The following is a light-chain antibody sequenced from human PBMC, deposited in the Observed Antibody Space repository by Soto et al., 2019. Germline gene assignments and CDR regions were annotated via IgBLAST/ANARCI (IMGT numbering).Light chain of an antibody. Sequence: SVLTQPASVSGSPGQSITVSCTGTSTDVGNYDLVSWFQQHPGKAPKLIIYEDTKWPSGVSHRFSGSKSGNTASLTISGLQAEDEADYYCCSYAGSFTVFGGGTKLTVL. CDR3: CSYAGSFTV. CDR1: STDVGNYDL. V-gene: IGLV2-23*01. J-gene: IGLJ2*01. CDR2: EDT.